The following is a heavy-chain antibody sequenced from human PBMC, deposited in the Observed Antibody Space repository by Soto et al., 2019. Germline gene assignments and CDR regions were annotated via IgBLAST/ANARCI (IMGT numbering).Heavy chain of an antibody. D-gene: IGHD3-10*01. CDR3: AKDHYGSAIYGMDV. V-gene: IGHV3-9*01. J-gene: IGHJ6*02. CDR1: GFRIEDYA. CDR2: IAWNSDII. Sequence: DVQLVESRGGLVQPGRSLRLSCAAAGFRIEDYAMHWVRQAPGKGLEWVSGIAWNSDIIGYADSVKGRFTISRDNGKNSLYLQMNSLRPEDTALYYCAKDHYGSAIYGMDVWGQGTTVTVSS.